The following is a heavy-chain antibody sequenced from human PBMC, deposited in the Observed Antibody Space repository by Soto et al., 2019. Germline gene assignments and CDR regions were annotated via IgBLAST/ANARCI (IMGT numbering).Heavy chain of an antibody. CDR3: ARDRRYYDSSGYSSFDY. CDR1: GGSISSGGYY. J-gene: IGHJ4*02. D-gene: IGHD3-22*01. CDR2: TYYSGST. V-gene: IGHV4-31*03. Sequence: KTSETLSLTCTVSGGSISSGGYYWSWIRQHPGKGLEWIGYTYYSGSTYYNPSLKSRVTISVDTSKNQFSLKLSSVTAADTAVYYCARDRRYYDSSGYSSFDYWGQGTLVTVSS.